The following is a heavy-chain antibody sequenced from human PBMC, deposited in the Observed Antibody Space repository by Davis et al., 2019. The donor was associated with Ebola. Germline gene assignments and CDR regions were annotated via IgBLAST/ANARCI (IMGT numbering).Heavy chain of an antibody. V-gene: IGHV4-34*01. CDR3: ARMKVLLWFGTLDY. D-gene: IGHD3-10*01. CDR2: INHSGST. Sequence: MPSETLSLTCAVYGGSFSVYYWSWIRQPPGKGLEWIGEINHSGSTNYNPSLKSRVTISVDTSKNQFSLKLSSVTAADTAVYYCARMKVLLWFGTLDYWGQGTLVTVSS. CDR1: GGSFSVYY. J-gene: IGHJ4*02.